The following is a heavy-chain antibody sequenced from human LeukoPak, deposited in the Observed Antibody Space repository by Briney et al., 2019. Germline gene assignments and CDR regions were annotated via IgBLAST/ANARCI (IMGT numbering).Heavy chain of an antibody. CDR3: ARGQIGWWLPYYFDY. V-gene: IGHV3-64*01. Sequence: QSGGSLRLSCAASGFTFSSYAMHWVRQAPGKGLEYVSAISSNGGSTYYANSVKGRFTISRDNSKNTLYLQMGSLRAEDMAVYYCARGQIGWWLPYYFDYWGQGTLVTVSS. CDR2: ISSNGGST. CDR1: GFTFSSYA. J-gene: IGHJ4*02. D-gene: IGHD5-12*01.